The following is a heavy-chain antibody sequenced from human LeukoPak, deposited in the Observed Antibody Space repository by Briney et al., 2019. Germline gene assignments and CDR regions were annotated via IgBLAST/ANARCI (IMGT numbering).Heavy chain of an antibody. V-gene: IGHV4-31*03. CDR3: ARDSFPYGDMFDY. CDR2: IYYSGST. Sequence: SQTLSLTCTVSDGSISSGGYYWSWIRQHPGKGLEWIGYIYYSGSTYYNPSLKSRVTISVDTSKNQFSLKLSSVTAAGTAVYYCARDSFPYGDMFDYWGQGTLVTVSS. CDR1: DGSISSGGYY. J-gene: IGHJ4*02. D-gene: IGHD4-17*01.